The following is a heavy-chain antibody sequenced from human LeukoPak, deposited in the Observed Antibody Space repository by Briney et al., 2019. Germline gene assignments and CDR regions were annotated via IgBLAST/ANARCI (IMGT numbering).Heavy chain of an antibody. D-gene: IGHD4-23*01. Sequence: SETLSLTCTVSGGSISYYYWSWIRQPPGKGLEWIGYIYYSGSTNYDPSLKSRVTISVDTSKNQFSLKLNSVTAADTAVYYCARITYGDNHFDIWGQGTMVTVSS. V-gene: IGHV4-59*01. J-gene: IGHJ3*02. CDR3: ARITYGDNHFDI. CDR2: IYYSGST. CDR1: GGSISYYY.